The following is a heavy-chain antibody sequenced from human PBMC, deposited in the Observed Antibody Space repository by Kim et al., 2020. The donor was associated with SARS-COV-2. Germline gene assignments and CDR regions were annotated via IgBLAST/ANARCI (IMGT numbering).Heavy chain of an antibody. CDR1: GFTFSSYS. J-gene: IGHJ4*02. CDR2: ISSSSSYI. D-gene: IGHD3-10*01. CDR3: ARDLVRGVINPDY. V-gene: IGHV3-21*01. Sequence: GGSLRHSCAASGFTFSSYSMNWVRQAPGKGLEWVSSISSSSSYIYYADSMKGRFTISRDNAKNSLNLQMNSLRAEDTAVYYCARDLVRGVINPDYWGQGT.